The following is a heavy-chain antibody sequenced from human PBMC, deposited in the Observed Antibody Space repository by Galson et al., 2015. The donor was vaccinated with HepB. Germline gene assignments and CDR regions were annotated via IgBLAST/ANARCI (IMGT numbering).Heavy chain of an antibody. CDR2: ISYHGSNK. J-gene: IGHJ4*02. V-gene: IGHV3-30*03. D-gene: IGHD2-15*01. Sequence: SLRLSCAASGFTFSTYGMHWVRQAPGKGLEWVALISYHGSNKYYADSVKGRFTISRDNPKNTLHLRMNSLRAEDTAVYYCAIGGRWQLTDPHFDYWGQGTLVTVSS. CDR1: GFTFSTYG. CDR3: AIGGRWQLTDPHFDY.